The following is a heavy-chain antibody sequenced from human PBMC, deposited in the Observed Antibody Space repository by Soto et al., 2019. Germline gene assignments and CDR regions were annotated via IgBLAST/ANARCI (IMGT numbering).Heavy chain of an antibody. V-gene: IGHV4-34*01. CDR3: ARGLAAQSFYFDF. CDR2: ISPDGAT. Sequence: QVQLHQWGAGLVRPSETLALTCAVNGGSFSTNHWNWIRQSPGKGLEWIGEISPDGATNFNPTLKSRLSMSVETSKRQFSLHLTSVTAADTAVYFCARGLAAQSFYFDFWGQATLVTVSS. CDR1: GGSFSTNH. D-gene: IGHD3-16*02. J-gene: IGHJ4*02.